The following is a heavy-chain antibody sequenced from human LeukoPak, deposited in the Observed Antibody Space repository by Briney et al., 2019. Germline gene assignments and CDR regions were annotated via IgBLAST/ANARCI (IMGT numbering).Heavy chain of an antibody. Sequence: GGSLRLSCAASGFTFSSYAMSWARQAPGKGLEWVSVIYSGGSTYYADSVKGRFTISRDNSKNTLYLQMNSLRAEDTAVYYCARDTFRGSYQLFDYWGQGTLVTVSS. CDR3: ARDTFRGSYQLFDY. D-gene: IGHD1-26*01. CDR2: IYSGGST. CDR1: GFTFSSYA. J-gene: IGHJ4*02. V-gene: IGHV3-66*01.